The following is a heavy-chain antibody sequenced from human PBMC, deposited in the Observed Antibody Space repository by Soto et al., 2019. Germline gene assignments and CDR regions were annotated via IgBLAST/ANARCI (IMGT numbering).Heavy chain of an antibody. CDR3: AKGDNLGPKTGYAFDP. CDR2: TYFRSKWYN. Sequence: SQTLSLACAISGDSVSSNTASWNWIRQSPSRGLEWLGRTYFRSKWYNDYAVSVKSRIIINPDTSNNQFSLQLNSVTPEDTAVYFCAKGDNLGPKTGYAFDPWGQGIMVTVSS. D-gene: IGHD5-12*01. CDR1: GDSVSSNTAS. V-gene: IGHV6-1*01. J-gene: IGHJ5*02.